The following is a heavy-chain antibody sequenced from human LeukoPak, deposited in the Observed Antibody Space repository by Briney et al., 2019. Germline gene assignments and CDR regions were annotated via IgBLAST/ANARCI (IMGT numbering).Heavy chain of an antibody. V-gene: IGHV3-30*02. Sequence: GGSLRLSCAASGFTFSSYGMHWVRQAPGKGLEWVASIRYDGSNKYYADSVKGRFTISRDNSKNTLYLQMNSLRAEDTAVYYCAKDKRYCSSTSCRNYYYYYMDVWGKGTTVTISS. CDR3: AKDKRYCSSTSCRNYYYYYMDV. CDR2: IRYDGSNK. J-gene: IGHJ6*03. CDR1: GFTFSSYG. D-gene: IGHD2-2*01.